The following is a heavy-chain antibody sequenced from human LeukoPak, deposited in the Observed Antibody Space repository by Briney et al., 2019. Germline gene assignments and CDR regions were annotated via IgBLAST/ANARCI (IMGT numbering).Heavy chain of an antibody. Sequence: GESLKISCKGSGYSFTSYWIGWVRQMPGKGLEWMGIIYPGDSDTRYSPSFQGQVTISADKSISTAYLQWSSLKASDTAMYYCARHGRSLGYCSSTSCSSYMDVWGKGTTVTVSS. J-gene: IGHJ6*03. CDR3: ARHGRSLGYCSSTSCSSYMDV. CDR2: IYPGDSDT. D-gene: IGHD2-2*01. CDR1: GYSFTSYW. V-gene: IGHV5-51*01.